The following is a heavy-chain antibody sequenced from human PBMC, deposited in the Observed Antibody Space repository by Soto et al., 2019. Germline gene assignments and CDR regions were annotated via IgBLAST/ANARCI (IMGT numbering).Heavy chain of an antibody. CDR1: GGSISSGGYY. CDR3: ARGSYGSFFDAFDI. J-gene: IGHJ3*02. V-gene: IGHV4-31*03. Sequence: QVQLQESGPGLVKPSQTLSLTCTVSGGSISSGGYYWSWIRQHPGKGLEWIGYIYYSGSTYYNPSLKRRVTISVDTSKTQFSLKLSSVAAADTAVYYCARGSYGSFFDAFDIWGQGTMVTVSS. D-gene: IGHD5-18*01. CDR2: IYYSGST.